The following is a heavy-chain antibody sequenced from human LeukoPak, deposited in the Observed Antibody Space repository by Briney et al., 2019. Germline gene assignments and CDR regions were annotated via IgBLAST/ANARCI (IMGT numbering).Heavy chain of an antibody. J-gene: IGHJ3*02. CDR2: INHSGST. CDR1: GGSFSGYY. V-gene: IGHV4-34*01. Sequence: PSETLSLTCAVYGGSFSGYYWSWIRQPPGKGLEWIGEINHSGSTNYNPSLKSRVTISVDTSKNQFSLKLSSVTAADTAVYYCARGHYYAPDAFDIWGQGTMVTVSS. D-gene: IGHD2-2*01. CDR3: ARGHYYAPDAFDI.